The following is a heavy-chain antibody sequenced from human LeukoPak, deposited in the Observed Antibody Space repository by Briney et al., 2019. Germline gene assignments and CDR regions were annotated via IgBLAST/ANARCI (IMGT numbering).Heavy chain of an antibody. J-gene: IGHJ4*02. CDR3: ARVSGGSGSGPVDY. CDR1: GGSIGSFH. Sequence: PSETLSLTCTVSGGSIGSFHWRWIRQPPGKGLEGIGNIYNSMINNSNTSLKSRVTMSVDTSKDQFSLKLGSLTAADTAIYYCARVSGGSGSGPVDYWGQGTLVTVSS. D-gene: IGHD3-10*01. CDR2: IYNSMIN. V-gene: IGHV4-59*01.